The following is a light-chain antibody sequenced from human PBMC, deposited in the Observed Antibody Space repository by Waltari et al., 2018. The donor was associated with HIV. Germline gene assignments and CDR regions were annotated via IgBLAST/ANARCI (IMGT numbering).Light chain of an antibody. V-gene: IGLV2-8*01. Sequence: QSALTQPPSASGSPGQSVTISCTGTSSDIGGYTFVSWYQHYPGKAPQLMIYEVSKRPPGFPDRFSGSKSASTASLTVSGLQGEDEADYYCSSYGGSANLLFGGGTKLTVL. CDR1: SSDIGGYTF. CDR3: SSYGGSANLL. CDR2: EVS. J-gene: IGLJ2*01.